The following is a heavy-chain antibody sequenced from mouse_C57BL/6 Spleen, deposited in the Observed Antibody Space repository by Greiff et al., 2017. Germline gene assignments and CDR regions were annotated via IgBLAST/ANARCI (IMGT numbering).Heavy chain of an antibody. J-gene: IGHJ1*03. D-gene: IGHD1-1*01. Sequence: EVQLQQSGPELVKPGASVKISCKASGYSFTDYNMNWVKQSNGKSLEWIGVINPNYGTTSYNQKFKGKATLTVDQSSSTAYLQINSLTSEDAAVYYCASHYYVSSLYLYFDVWGTGPTVTVSS. CDR2: INPNYGTT. CDR3: ASHYYVSSLYLYFDV. V-gene: IGHV1-39*01. CDR1: GYSFTDYN.